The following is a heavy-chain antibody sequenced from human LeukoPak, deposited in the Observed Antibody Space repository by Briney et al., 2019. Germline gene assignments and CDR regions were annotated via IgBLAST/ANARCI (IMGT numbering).Heavy chain of an antibody. Sequence: PSETLSLTCAVYGGSFSGYYWSWIRQPPGKGLEWIGEINHSGSTNYNPSLKSRVTISVDTSKNQFSLKLSSVTAADTAVYYCARVPFEGSVEDNGRYFDYWGQGTLVTVSS. J-gene: IGHJ4*02. D-gene: IGHD4-17*01. CDR2: INHSGST. V-gene: IGHV4-34*01. CDR3: ARVPFEGSVEDNGRYFDY. CDR1: GGSFSGYY.